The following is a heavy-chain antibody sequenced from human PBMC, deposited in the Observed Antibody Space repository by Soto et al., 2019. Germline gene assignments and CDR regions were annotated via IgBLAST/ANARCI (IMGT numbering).Heavy chain of an antibody. CDR3: ARGDRGAFDL. D-gene: IGHD1-26*01. J-gene: IGHJ3*01. Sequence: EVQLVESGGGLVQPGESLRLSCAASGFTFSYYWMHWVRQTPGKGLLWVSHIHNDGSRTTYADSVKGRFTISRDNARNTVYLQMNSLRDHDTAVYYCARGDRGAFDLWGQGTAVTVSS. CDR2: IHNDGSRT. CDR1: GFTFSYYW. V-gene: IGHV3-74*03.